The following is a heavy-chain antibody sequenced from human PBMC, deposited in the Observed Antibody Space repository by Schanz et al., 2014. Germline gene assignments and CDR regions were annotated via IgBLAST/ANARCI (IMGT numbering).Heavy chain of an antibody. Sequence: EVQLVESGGGLVQPGGSLRLSCAASGFTFSSYCMHWVRQAPGKGLVWISRINSDGSSASYADSVKGRFTISRDNAKNTLYLQMNSVRAEDSAVYYCTRGSGSRSYGWYYDSWGQGTLVTVSS. CDR1: GFTFSSYC. CDR2: INSDGSSA. CDR3: TRGSGSRSYGWYYDS. V-gene: IGHV3-74*01. D-gene: IGHD3-10*01. J-gene: IGHJ4*02.